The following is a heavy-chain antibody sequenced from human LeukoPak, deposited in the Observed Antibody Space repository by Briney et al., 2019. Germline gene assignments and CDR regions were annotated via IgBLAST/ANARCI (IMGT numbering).Heavy chain of an antibody. CDR1: GYSISSNNW. CDR3: ARTMFSSSWYGVDH. J-gene: IGHJ4*02. D-gene: IGHD6-13*01. CDR2: IHYSGST. Sequence: SDTLSLTCAVSGYSISSNNWWGWIRQPPGKGLELIGYIHYSGSTSYNPSLKSRVTMSVDTSKNQFSLKLSSVTAADTAVYYCARTMFSSSWYGVDHWGQGTLVTVSS. V-gene: IGHV4-28*01.